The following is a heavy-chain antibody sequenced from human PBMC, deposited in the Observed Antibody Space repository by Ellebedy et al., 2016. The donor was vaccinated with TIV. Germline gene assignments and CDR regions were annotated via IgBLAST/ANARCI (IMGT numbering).Heavy chain of an antibody. CDR2: IKQDGSKK. CDR3: AREVGGGGAY. V-gene: IGHV3-7*01. D-gene: IGHD2-21*01. CDR1: GFTFNSYW. Sequence: GGSLRLXCAASGFTFNSYWMSWVRQAPGKGLEWVASIKQDGSKKDYVDSVKGRFTISRDNAKNSVYLQLNSLRVEDTAVYYCAREVGGGGAYWGQGTLVTVSS. J-gene: IGHJ4*02.